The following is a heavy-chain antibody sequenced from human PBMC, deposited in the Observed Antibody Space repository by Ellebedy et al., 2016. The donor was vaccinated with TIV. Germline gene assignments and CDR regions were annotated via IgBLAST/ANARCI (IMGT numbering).Heavy chain of an antibody. V-gene: IGHV4-39*07. CDR2: IHYSGST. D-gene: IGHD1-26*01. CDR3: ARGFPAAWELAGA. Sequence: SETLSLXCTVSGGSVSSSIYYWGWIRQPPGKGLEWIGHIHYSGSTNFNPSLKSRVTILLDMSKNQFSLKLSSVTAADTAVYYCARGFPAAWELAGAWGQGTLVTVS. J-gene: IGHJ4*02. CDR1: GGSVSSSIYY.